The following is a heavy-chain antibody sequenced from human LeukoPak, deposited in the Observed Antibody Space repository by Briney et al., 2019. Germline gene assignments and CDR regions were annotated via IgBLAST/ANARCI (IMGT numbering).Heavy chain of an antibody. V-gene: IGHV3-23*01. CDR3: AKDRVGAILYFDY. J-gene: IGHJ4*02. CDR2: ITGSGGTT. D-gene: IGHD1-26*01. CDR1: GFTFSNYG. Sequence: GGSLRLSCAASGFTFSNYGMSWVRQAPGKGLEWVSAITGSGGTTYYADSMKGRFTISRDNSRNTLYLQMNSLRAEDTAVYYCAKDRVGAILYFDYWGLGTLVTVSS.